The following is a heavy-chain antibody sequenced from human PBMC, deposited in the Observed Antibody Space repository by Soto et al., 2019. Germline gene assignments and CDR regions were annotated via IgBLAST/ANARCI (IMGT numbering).Heavy chain of an antibody. CDR2: IYYSGST. J-gene: IGHJ3*02. D-gene: IGHD4-4*01. CDR1: GGSIRSSY. V-gene: IGHV4-59*08. CDR3: ARLPVDAFDS. Sequence: QVQLQESGPGLVKTSETLSLTCTVSGGSIRSSYWSWIRQPPGKGLEWIGYIYYSGSTTYNPSLKNRVIISVDTSKNKVARQRTSVTAADTAVYYCARLPVDAFDSWGQGTMVTVSS.